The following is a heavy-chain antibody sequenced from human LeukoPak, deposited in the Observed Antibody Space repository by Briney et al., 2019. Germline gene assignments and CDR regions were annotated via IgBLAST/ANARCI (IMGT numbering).Heavy chain of an antibody. V-gene: IGHV1-2*02. J-gene: IGHJ6*03. CDR1: GYTFTGYY. Sequence: GASVKVSCKASGYTFTGYYIHWVRQAPGQGLEWMGWINLNSGGTNYAQKFQGRVAMTRDTSISTAYMELSRLRSDDTAVYYCARTPEGPYYYMDVWDKGTTVTISS. CDR3: ARTPEGPYYYMDV. CDR2: INLNSGGT. D-gene: IGHD2-15*01.